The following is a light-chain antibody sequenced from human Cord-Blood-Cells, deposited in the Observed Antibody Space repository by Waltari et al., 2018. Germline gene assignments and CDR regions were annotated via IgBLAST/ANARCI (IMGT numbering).Light chain of an antibody. CDR3: SSYTSSSTVV. Sequence: QSALPHPAPVPGPPGQPITITRTGTRSDDGAYKSAPWYQQHPGKAPKLMIYEVSHRPSGVSNRFSGSKSGNTASLTISGLQAEDEADYYCSSYTSSSTVVFGGGTKLTVL. CDR1: RSDDGAYKS. CDR2: EVS. J-gene: IGLJ2*01. V-gene: IGLV2-14*01.